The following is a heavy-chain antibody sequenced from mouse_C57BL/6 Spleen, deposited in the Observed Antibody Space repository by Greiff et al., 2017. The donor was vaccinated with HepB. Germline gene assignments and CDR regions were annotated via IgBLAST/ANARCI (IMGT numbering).Heavy chain of an antibody. CDR3: TQTAQATSHYYAMDD. V-gene: IGHV1-15*01. D-gene: IGHD3-2*02. J-gene: IGHJ4*01. Sequence: QVQLQQSGAELVRPGASVTLSCKASGYTFTDYEMHWVKQTPVHGLEWIGAIDPETGGTAYNQKFKGKAILTADKSASTAYMELRSLTSEDSAVYYCTQTAQATSHYYAMDDWGQGTSVTVSS. CDR2: IDPETGGT. CDR1: GYTFTDYE.